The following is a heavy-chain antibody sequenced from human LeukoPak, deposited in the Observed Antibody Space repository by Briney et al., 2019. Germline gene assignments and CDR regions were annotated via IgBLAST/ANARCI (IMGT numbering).Heavy chain of an antibody. Sequence: ASVKVSCKASGYTFTSYGISWVRQAPGQGLEWMGWISAYNGNTNYAQKLQGRVTMTEDTSTDTAYMELSSLRSEDTAVYYCATRGLPFGGVIGAFDIWGQGTMVTVSS. D-gene: IGHD3-16*01. CDR3: ATRGLPFGGVIGAFDI. CDR2: ISAYNGNT. J-gene: IGHJ3*02. CDR1: GYTFTSYG. V-gene: IGHV1-18*01.